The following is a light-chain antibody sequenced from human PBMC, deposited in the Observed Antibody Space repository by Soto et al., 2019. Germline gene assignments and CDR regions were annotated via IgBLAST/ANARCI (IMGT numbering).Light chain of an antibody. CDR1: QGISSA. CDR3: QQFNNYPT. J-gene: IGKJ5*01. CDR2: DAS. Sequence: AIPLTQSPSSLSASVGDRVTITCRASQGISSALAWYQHKPGKAPKLLIYDASSLESRVPSSFSGSGSETDFTLTISSLQPEDFATYYCQQFNNYPTFGQGTRLEI. V-gene: IGKV1D-13*01.